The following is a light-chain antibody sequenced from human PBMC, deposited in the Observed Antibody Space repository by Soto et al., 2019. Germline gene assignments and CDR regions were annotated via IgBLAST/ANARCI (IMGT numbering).Light chain of an antibody. J-gene: IGKJ1*01. Sequence: EIVLTQSPGTLSLSPGERATLSCRASQSVSSSYLAWYQQKPGQGPRLLIYGASSRATGIPDRFIGSGSGKDFTLTISRLEPEDFAVYYCQQYGRTFGQGTKVEIK. V-gene: IGKV3-20*01. CDR2: GAS. CDR3: QQYGRT. CDR1: QSVSSSY.